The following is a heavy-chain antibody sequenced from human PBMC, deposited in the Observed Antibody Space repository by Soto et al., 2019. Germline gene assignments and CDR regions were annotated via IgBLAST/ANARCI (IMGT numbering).Heavy chain of an antibody. CDR2: ISPDGSEK. CDR1: GFTFTNFW. Sequence: EGSLRLSCAASGFTFTNFWMDWVRQAPGKGLEWVANISPDGSEKHYVDSVKGRFTISRDNAKNSLYLQMTSMTAEDSALYYCSTSPDSWRQG. CDR3: STSPDS. J-gene: IGHJ4*02. V-gene: IGHV3-7*01.